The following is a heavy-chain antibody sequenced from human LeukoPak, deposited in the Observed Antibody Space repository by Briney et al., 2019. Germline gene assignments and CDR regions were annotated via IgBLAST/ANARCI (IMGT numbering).Heavy chain of an antibody. CDR2: IIPILGIA. V-gene: IGHV1-69*04. Sequence: ASVKVSCKASGGTFSSYAISWVRQAPGQGLEWMGRIIPILGIANYAQKFQGRVTITADKSTSTAYMELRSLRSEDTAVYYCARAKDTAMATNWFDPWGQGTLVTVSS. J-gene: IGHJ5*02. CDR1: GGTFSSYA. D-gene: IGHD5-18*01. CDR3: ARAKDTAMATNWFDP.